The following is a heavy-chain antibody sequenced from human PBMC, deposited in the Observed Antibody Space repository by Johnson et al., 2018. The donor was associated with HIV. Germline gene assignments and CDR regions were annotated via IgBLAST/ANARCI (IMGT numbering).Heavy chain of an antibody. CDR3: TRRGYYDSSGYAFDI. Sequence: VQLVESGGGLVQPGGSLKLSCAASGFTFSGSAMHWVRQASGNGLAWVGRIRSKANSYATAYAASVKGRFTISRDDSKNTAYLQMNSLKTEDTAVYYCTRRGYYDSSGYAFDIWGQGTMVTVSS. J-gene: IGHJ3*02. V-gene: IGHV3-73*02. D-gene: IGHD3-22*01. CDR2: IRSKANSYAT. CDR1: GFTFSGSA.